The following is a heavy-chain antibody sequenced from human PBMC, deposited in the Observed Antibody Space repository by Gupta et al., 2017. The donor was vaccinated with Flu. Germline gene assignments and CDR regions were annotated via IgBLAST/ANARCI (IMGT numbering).Heavy chain of an antibody. CDR1: YTFTGYY. CDR2: IYPNTGGT. J-gene: IGHJ4*02. V-gene: IGHV1-2*02. CDR3: ASISGSYRNDY. Sequence: YTFTGYYLHWVGQATGKGLEWMGWIYPNTGGTNYAQNFQGRVTMTRDTSITTVYMELSRLRSDDTAVYYCASISGSYRNDYWGQGNRGTVSS. D-gene: IGHD1-26*01.